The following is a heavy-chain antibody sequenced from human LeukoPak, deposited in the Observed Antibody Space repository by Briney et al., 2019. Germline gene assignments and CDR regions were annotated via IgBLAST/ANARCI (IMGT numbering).Heavy chain of an antibody. D-gene: IGHD2-2*01. J-gene: IGHJ3*02. CDR3: ARCTSYDAFDI. CDR2: IYYSEST. Sequence: SETLSLTCTVSGGSISSGDYYWSWIRQPPGKGLEWIGYIYYSESTYYNPSLKSRVTISVDTSKNQFSLKLSSVTAADTAVYYCARCTSYDAFDIWGQGTMVTVSS. CDR1: GGSISSGDYY. V-gene: IGHV4-30-4*01.